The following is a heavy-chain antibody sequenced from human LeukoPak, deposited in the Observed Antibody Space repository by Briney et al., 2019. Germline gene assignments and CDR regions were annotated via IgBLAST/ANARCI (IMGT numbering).Heavy chain of an antibody. Sequence: GGSLRLSCAASGFTFSSEAMSWVRQAPGKGVEWVSAISGSGGSTYYADYEKCRFTISRVNAKNTQYLQMNSLRAEDTAVYYCAKPYYYDSSGYVPEYFQHWGQGTLVTVSS. CDR3: AKPYYYDSSGYVPEYFQH. CDR1: GFTFSSEA. V-gene: IGHV3-23*01. J-gene: IGHJ1*01. D-gene: IGHD3-22*01. CDR2: ISGSGGST.